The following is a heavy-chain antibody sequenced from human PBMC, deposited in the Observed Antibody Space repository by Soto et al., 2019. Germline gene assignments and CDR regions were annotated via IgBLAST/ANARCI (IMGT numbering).Heavy chain of an antibody. CDR1: GGSISSYY. CDR2: IYYSGST. CDR3: AGTRGYCSGGSCPTVVDY. V-gene: IGHV4-59*01. D-gene: IGHD2-15*01. Sequence: QVQLQESGPGLVKPSETLSLTCTVSGGSISSYYWSWIRQPPGKGLEWIGYIYYSGSTNYNPSLKSRFTISVDTSNNQLSLTLSYVTAADTAVYYCAGTRGYCSGGSCPTVVDYWGQGTLVTVSS. J-gene: IGHJ4*02.